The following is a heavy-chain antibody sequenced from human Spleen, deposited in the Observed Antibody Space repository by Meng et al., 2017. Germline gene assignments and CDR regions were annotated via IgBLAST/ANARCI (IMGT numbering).Heavy chain of an antibody. J-gene: IGHJ6*02. CDR1: GGSFSAYY. Sequence: GSLRLSCAVYGGSFSAYYWNWIRQPPGKGLEWIGEINHSGSTNYSPSLKSRVTLSVDTSKYHFFLRLSSVTAADTAVYYCARVEGRSSGVWGQGTTVTVSS. V-gene: IGHV4-34*01. D-gene: IGHD2-15*01. CDR2: INHSGST. CDR3: ARVEGRSSGV.